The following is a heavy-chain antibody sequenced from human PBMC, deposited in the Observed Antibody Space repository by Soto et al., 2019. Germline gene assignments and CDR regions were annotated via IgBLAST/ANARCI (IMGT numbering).Heavy chain of an antibody. CDR1: GGSISGGDYY. CDR3: ARQRYYETKGYFDY. CDR2: IYHSGST. Sequence: SETLSLTCTVSGGSISGGDYYWSWIRQPPGKGLERIGYIYHSGSTYYNPSFKSRVTMSVDTSKNQFSLRLSSVTAADTAVYYCARQRYYETKGYFDYWGQGTLVTVSS. V-gene: IGHV4-30-4*01. D-gene: IGHD3-22*01. J-gene: IGHJ4*02.